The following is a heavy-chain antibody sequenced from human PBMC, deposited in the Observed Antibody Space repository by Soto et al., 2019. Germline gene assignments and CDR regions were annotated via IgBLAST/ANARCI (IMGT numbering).Heavy chain of an antibody. CDR1: GFSLSTSGVG. CDR2: IYWEDNK. Sequence: QITLKESGPTLVKPTQTLTLTCTFFGFSLSTSGVGVGWIRQPPGKALEWLTLIYWEDNKRYRPSLKSSLTIPKDTPKNQVVPTMTNMDPVDTATYCCARTYYSGQNWFDPWGQGTLVTVSS. D-gene: IGHD3-10*01. CDR3: ARTYYSGQNWFDP. V-gene: IGHV2-5*02. J-gene: IGHJ5*02.